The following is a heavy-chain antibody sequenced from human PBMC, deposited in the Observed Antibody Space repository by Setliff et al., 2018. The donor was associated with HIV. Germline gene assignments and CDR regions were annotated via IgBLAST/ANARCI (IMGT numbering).Heavy chain of an antibody. Sequence: PSETLSLTCAVSGDSISKFSYYWGWIRQPPGKGLEWIGEIYHSGSTNYNPSLKSRVTISVDKSKNQFSLKLSSVTAADTAVYYCARKARRGRNYGTDVWGQGTTVTVSS. CDR1: GDSISKFSYY. V-gene: IGHV4-39*07. CDR2: IYHSGST. J-gene: IGHJ6*02. D-gene: IGHD6-6*01. CDR3: ARKARRGRNYGTDV.